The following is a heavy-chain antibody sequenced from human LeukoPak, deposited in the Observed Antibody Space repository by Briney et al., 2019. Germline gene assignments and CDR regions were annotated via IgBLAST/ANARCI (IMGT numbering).Heavy chain of an antibody. CDR3: ARVPSEEGGFDY. CDR1: GGSFSGYY. Sequence: SETLSLTCAVYGGSFSGYYWSWIRQPPGKGLEWIGEINHSGSTNYNPSLKSRVTISVDTSKNQFSLKLSSVTAADTAVYYCARVPSEEGGFDYWGQGTLVTVSS. D-gene: IGHD3-16*01. CDR2: INHSGST. V-gene: IGHV4-34*01. J-gene: IGHJ4*02.